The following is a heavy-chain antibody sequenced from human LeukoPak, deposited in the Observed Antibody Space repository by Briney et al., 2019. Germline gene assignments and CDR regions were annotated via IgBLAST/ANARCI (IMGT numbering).Heavy chain of an antibody. D-gene: IGHD2-2*01. J-gene: IGHJ4*02. V-gene: IGHV4-61*08. Sequence: SQTLSLTCTVSGGSITSGEYYWSWIRQPPGRGLEWIGYIYYSGSTNYNPSLKSRVTISVDTSKNQFSLKLNSVTAADTAVYYCAAGDCSSTSCYGWVVFDYWGQGTLVTVSS. CDR3: AAGDCSSTSCYGWVVFDY. CDR1: GGSITSGEYY. CDR2: IYYSGST.